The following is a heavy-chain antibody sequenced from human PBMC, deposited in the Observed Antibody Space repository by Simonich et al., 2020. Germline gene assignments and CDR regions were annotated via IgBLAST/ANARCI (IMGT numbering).Heavy chain of an antibody. D-gene: IGHD6-13*01. Sequence: QVQLQESGPGLVKPSETLSLTCAVSGYSISRGYYWGWIRQPPGKGLEWIGSIYHSGRTDYKPSLKIRVTISVDTSKNQFSLKRSSVTAADTAVYYCARVGYSNYYYYGMDVWGQGTTVTVSS. CDR3: ARVGYSNYYYYGMDV. CDR1: GYSISRGYY. V-gene: IGHV4-38-2*01. CDR2: IYHSGRT. J-gene: IGHJ6*02.